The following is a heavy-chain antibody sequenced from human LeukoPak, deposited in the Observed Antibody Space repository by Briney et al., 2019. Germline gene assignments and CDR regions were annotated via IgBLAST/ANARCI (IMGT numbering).Heavy chain of an antibody. J-gene: IGHJ4*02. Sequence: PGGSLRLSCAASGFTFSSYSMNWARQAPGKGLEWVSSISSSSYIYYADSVKGRFTISRDNAKNSLYLQMNSLRAEDTAVYYCATDSGTYWGQGTLVTVSS. CDR1: GFTFSSYS. V-gene: IGHV3-21*01. CDR3: ATDSGTY. D-gene: IGHD1-26*01. CDR2: ISSSSYI.